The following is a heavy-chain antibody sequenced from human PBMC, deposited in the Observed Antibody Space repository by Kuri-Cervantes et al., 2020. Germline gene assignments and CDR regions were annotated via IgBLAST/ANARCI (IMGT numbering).Heavy chain of an antibody. CDR3: AKDCRVVYERVVGLCY. CDR1: GFTFSRCA. V-gene: IGHV3-30*04. CDR2: ISYDGINI. Sequence: GESLKISCAASGFTFSRCAIHWVRQAPGKGLEWVAVISYDGINIYYADSVKGRFTISRDNSKNTLYLQMNNLRAEDTAVYYCAKDCRVVYERVVGLCYWGQGTLVTVSS. D-gene: IGHD5/OR15-5a*01. J-gene: IGHJ4*02.